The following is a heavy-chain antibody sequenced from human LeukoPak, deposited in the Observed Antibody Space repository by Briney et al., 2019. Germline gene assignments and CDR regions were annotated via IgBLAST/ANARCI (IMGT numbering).Heavy chain of an antibody. CDR2: INPNDDGT. CDR1: GYTFTGYY. Sequence: ASVKVSCKASGYTFTGYYLHWVRQAPGQGLEWKGWINPNDDGTKSAQKFQGRVTMTKDTSINTAYMELSSLRSDDTAMYYCARGLFYYDSGSYHRFDYWGLGTLVTVSS. CDR3: ARGLFYYDSGSYHRFDY. D-gene: IGHD3-22*01. V-gene: IGHV1-2*02. J-gene: IGHJ4*02.